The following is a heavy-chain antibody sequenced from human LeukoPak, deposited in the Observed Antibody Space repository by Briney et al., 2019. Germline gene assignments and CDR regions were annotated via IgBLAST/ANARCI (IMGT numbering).Heavy chain of an antibody. Sequence: GSLRLSCAASGFTFSDYYMSWIRQAPGKGLEWVSYISSGGRTIYYADSVKGRFTISRDNAKNSLYLQMNSLRAEDTAVYYCARVASAAAGGFDYWGQGTLVTVSS. CDR3: ARVASAAAGGFDY. J-gene: IGHJ4*02. CDR2: ISSGGRTI. V-gene: IGHV3-11*04. CDR1: GFTFSDYY. D-gene: IGHD6-13*01.